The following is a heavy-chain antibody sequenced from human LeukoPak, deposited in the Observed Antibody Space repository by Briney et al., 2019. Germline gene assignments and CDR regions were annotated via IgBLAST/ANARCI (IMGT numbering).Heavy chain of an antibody. Sequence: GGSLRLSCAASGFTFHDYAMHWVRQAPGKGLAWVSLITGDGSNTYYAASVKGRFTISRDNSKNTLYLQMNSLRAEDTAVYYCARESRGYNYGPFDSWGQGTLVTVSS. V-gene: IGHV3-43*02. CDR1: GFTFHDYA. CDR3: ARESRGYNYGPFDS. D-gene: IGHD5-18*01. J-gene: IGHJ4*02. CDR2: ITGDGSNT.